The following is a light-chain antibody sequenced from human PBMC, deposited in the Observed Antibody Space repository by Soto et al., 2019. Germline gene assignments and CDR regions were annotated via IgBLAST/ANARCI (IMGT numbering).Light chain of an antibody. CDR3: SSYTSSSIPV. V-gene: IGLV2-14*01. CDR1: SSDVGGYNY. CDR2: EVS. J-gene: IGLJ2*01. Sequence: QSALTQPASVSGSPGQSITISCIGTSSDVGGYNYVSWYQQHPGKAPKLMIYEVSYRPSGVSNRFSGSKSGNTASLTISGLQAEDEADYYCSSYTSSSIPVFGGGTKLTVL.